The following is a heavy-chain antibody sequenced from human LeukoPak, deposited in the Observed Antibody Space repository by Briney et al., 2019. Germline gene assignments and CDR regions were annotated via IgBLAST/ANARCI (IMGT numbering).Heavy chain of an antibody. CDR2: IYFSGST. D-gene: IGHD2-8*01. J-gene: IGHJ5*02. CDR1: GGSISSGSYY. CDR3: ARGGVYSRRVAAENWFDP. Sequence: SETLSLTCTVSGGSISSGSYYWSWIRQHPGKGLEWIGYIYFSGSTNYNPSLKSRVTMSVDTSKNQLSLNLTPVTAADTAVYYCARGGVYSRRVAAENWFDPWGQGTLVIVSS. V-gene: IGHV4-31*03.